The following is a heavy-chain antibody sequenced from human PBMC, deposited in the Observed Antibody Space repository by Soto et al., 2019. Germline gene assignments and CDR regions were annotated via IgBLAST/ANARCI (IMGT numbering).Heavy chain of an antibody. D-gene: IGHD6-6*01. V-gene: IGHV4-61*01. Sequence: SETLSLTCAVFGDSVSNGNYYWSLIRQPPGKGLEWIGYIYYSGTTNYNSYLKSRLSLSVDMSKNQFSLNLRSMSPADTAVYYCARVGGLAARTFDYWGPGTRVTVSS. CDR3: ARVGGLAARTFDY. CDR2: IYYSGTT. CDR1: GDSVSNGNYY. J-gene: IGHJ4*02.